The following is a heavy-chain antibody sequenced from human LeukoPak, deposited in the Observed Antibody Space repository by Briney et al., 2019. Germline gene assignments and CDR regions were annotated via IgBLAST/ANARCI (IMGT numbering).Heavy chain of an antibody. D-gene: IGHD2-21*01. V-gene: IGHV3-23*01. CDR2: ISGTGGST. CDR3: ARVRVFAKLSVVRPREVNCFDP. CDR1: GFTFRSYA. Sequence: GGSLRLSCAASGFTFRSYAMSWVRQAPGKGLEWVSGISGTGGSTYFADSVKGRFTISRDNSKNTLYLHMNSLRAEDTAVYYCARVRVFAKLSVVRPREVNCFDPWGQGTLVTVSS. J-gene: IGHJ5*02.